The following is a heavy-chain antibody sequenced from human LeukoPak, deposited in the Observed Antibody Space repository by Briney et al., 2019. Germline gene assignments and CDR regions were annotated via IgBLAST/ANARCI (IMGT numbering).Heavy chain of an antibody. J-gene: IGHJ5*02. CDR3: ARRYGQWLANWFDP. Sequence: PSETLSLTCTVSGGSISSYYWSWVRQPPGKGLEWIGYIYYSGSTNYNPSLKSRVTISVDTSKNQFSLKLSSVTAADTAVYYCARRYGQWLANWFDPWGQGTLVTVSS. CDR2: IYYSGST. D-gene: IGHD6-19*01. V-gene: IGHV4-59*01. CDR1: GGSISSYY.